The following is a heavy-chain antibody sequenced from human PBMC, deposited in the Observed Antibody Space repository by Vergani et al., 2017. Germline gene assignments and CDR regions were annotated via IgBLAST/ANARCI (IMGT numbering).Heavy chain of an antibody. CDR2: IWYDGSNK. D-gene: IGHD6-13*01. CDR3: AREGIAAVGTTLLFDC. V-gene: IGHV3-33*01. Sequence: QVQLVESVGGVVQPGRSLRLSCAASGFTFSSYGMHWVRQAPGKGLEWVAVIWYDGSNKYYADSVKGRFTISRDNSKNTLYVQMNSLRAEDTAVYYCAREGIAAVGTTLLFDCWGQGTLVTVSS. J-gene: IGHJ4*02. CDR1: GFTFSSYG.